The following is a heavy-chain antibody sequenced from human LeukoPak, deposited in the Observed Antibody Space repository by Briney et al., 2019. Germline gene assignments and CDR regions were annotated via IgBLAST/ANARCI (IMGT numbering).Heavy chain of an antibody. CDR3: ARGDSSRWYDWFDP. J-gene: IGHJ5*02. D-gene: IGHD6-13*01. Sequence: GGSMRLSCAASGFTFSSYSMNWVRQAPGKGLEWVSSISSSSSYIYYADSVKGRFTISRDNAKNSLYLQMNSLRAEDTAVYYCARGDSSRWYDWFDPWGQGTLVTVSS. CDR1: GFTFSSYS. CDR2: ISSSSSYI. V-gene: IGHV3-21*01.